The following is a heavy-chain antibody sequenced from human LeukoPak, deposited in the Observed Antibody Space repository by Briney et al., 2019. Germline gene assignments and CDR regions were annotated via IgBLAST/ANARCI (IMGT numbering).Heavy chain of an antibody. CDR2: ISSNGGST. J-gene: IGHJ4*02. D-gene: IGHD3-10*01. CDR3: ARARGVLVRGGYYFDY. CDR1: GFTFSSYA. V-gene: IGHV3-64*01. Sequence: QTGGSLRLSCAASGFTFSSYAIHWVRQAPGKGLEYVSAISSNGGSTYYANSVKGRFTISRDNSKNTLYLQMGSLRADDMAVYYCARARGVLVRGGYYFDYWGQGTLVTVSS.